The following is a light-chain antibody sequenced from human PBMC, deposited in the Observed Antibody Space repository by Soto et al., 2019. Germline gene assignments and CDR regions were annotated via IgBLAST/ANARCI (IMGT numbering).Light chain of an antibody. J-gene: IGKJ2*01. Sequence: EIVLTQSPGTLSLAVGERATLSCRASQIISSSYLAWYQQRPGQAPKLLIYGASRRATGVPDRFSGSESGTDFTLTISSVEPEDFAVYYCHQYGGSPWYTFGQGTRLEV. CDR3: HQYGGSPWYT. V-gene: IGKV3-20*01. CDR1: QIISSSY. CDR2: GAS.